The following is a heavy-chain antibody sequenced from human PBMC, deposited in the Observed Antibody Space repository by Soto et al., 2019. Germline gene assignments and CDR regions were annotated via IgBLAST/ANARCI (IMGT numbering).Heavy chain of an antibody. CDR3: ALLTPAGGDAFDI. CDR1: GFTFSSYA. Sequence: QVQLVESGGGVVQPGRSLRLSCAASGFTFSSYAMHWVRQAPGKGLEWVAVISYDGSNKYYADSVKGRFTISRDNSKNTLYLQMNSLRAEDTAVYYCALLTPAGGDAFDIWGQGTMVTVSS. D-gene: IGHD3-10*01. V-gene: IGHV3-30-3*01. CDR2: ISYDGSNK. J-gene: IGHJ3*02.